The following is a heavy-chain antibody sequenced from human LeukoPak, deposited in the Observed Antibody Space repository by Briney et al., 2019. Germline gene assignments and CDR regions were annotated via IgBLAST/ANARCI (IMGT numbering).Heavy chain of an antibody. V-gene: IGHV1-8*03. J-gene: IGHJ6*03. CDR2: MNPNSGNT. CDR1: GYTFTSYD. CDR3: ARARYCSGGSCGGYYYYYYMDV. D-gene: IGHD2-15*01. Sequence: ASVKVSCKASGYTFTSYDINWVRQATGQGLEWMGWMNPNSGNTGYAQKFQGRVTITRNTSISTACMELSSLRSEDTAVYYCARARYCSGGSCGGYYYYYYMDVWGKGTTVTVSS.